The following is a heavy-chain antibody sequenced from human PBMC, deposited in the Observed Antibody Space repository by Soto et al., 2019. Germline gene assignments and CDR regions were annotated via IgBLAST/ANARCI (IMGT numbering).Heavy chain of an antibody. CDR1: GFTFSNYD. J-gene: IGHJ3*02. V-gene: IGHV3-13*01. CDR2: IGTQADT. D-gene: IGHD1-26*01. Sequence: GGSLRLSCAASGFTFSNYDMFWVRQGTGKGLEWVSAIGTQADTFYPDSVEGRFTISRENGKNSLYLQMNSLRVGDTAVYYCARSLSGRVPSGNAFDICAQGTMVTVS. CDR3: ARSLSGRVPSGNAFDI.